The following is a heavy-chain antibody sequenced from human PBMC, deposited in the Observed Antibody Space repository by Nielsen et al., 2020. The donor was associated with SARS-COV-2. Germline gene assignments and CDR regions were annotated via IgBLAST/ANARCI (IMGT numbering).Heavy chain of an antibody. CDR2: INHSGST. D-gene: IGHD4-17*01. J-gene: IGHJ4*02. V-gene: IGHV4-34*01. Sequence: SETLSLTCAVYGGSFSGYYWSWIRQPPGKGLEWIGEINHSGSTNYNSSLKSRVTISVDTSKNQFSLKLSSVTAADTAVYYCAREATVTTGYLDYWGQGTLVTVSS. CDR3: AREATVTTGYLDY. CDR1: GGSFSGYY.